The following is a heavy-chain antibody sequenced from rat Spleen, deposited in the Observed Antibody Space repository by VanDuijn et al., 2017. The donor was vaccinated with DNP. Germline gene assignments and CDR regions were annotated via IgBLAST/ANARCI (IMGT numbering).Heavy chain of an antibody. CDR3: ARWVSMGFDY. V-gene: IGHV3-1*01. Sequence: EVQLQESGPGLVKPSQSLSLTCSVTGYSITNNYWGWIRKFPGNKMEWMGYISYSGSTSYNPSLKRRIPITRDTSKNQFFLQLNSVTTEDTATYYCARWVSMGFDYWGQGVMVTVSS. CDR1: GYSITNNY. D-gene: IGHD1-7*01. CDR2: ISYSGST. J-gene: IGHJ2*01.